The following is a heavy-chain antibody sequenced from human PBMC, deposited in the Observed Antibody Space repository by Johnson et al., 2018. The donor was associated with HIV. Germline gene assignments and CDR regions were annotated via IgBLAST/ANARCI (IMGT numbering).Heavy chain of an antibody. CDR1: GFTFSSYA. CDR3: AKSSRVSTTFDAFDI. J-gene: IGHJ3*02. CDR2: ISYDGSNK. Sequence: QVQLVESGGGLVQPGGSLRLSCAASGFTFSSYAMHWVRQAPGKGLEWVAVISYDGSNKYYADSVKGRFTISRDNSKNTLYLQMNSLRAEDTAVYYCAKSSRVSTTFDAFDIWGQGTMVTVSS. V-gene: IGHV3-30-3*02. D-gene: IGHD1-26*01.